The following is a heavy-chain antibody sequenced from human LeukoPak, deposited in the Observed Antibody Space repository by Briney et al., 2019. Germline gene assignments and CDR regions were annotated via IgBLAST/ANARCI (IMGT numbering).Heavy chain of an antibody. V-gene: IGHV3-48*03. J-gene: IGHJ4*02. CDR3: ARRLNGVTGTYFDY. CDR1: GFTFSSYE. Sequence: PGGSLRLSCTASGFTFSSYEMNWVRQAPGKGLEWVSYISSSGSTIYYADSVKGRFTISRDNAKNSLYLQMNSLRAEDTAVYYCARRLNGVTGTYFDYWGQGTLVTVSS. CDR2: ISSSGSTI. D-gene: IGHD1-7*01.